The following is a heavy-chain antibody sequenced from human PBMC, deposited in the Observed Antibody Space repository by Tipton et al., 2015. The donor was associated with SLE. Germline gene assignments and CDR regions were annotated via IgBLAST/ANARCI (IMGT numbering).Heavy chain of an antibody. CDR3: ARDRYGDYSPLGY. V-gene: IGHV3-21*01. CDR1: GFTFSSYS. CDR2: ISSSSSYI. D-gene: IGHD4-17*01. Sequence: SLRLSCAASGFTFSSYSMNWVRQAPGKGLEWVSSISSSSSYIYYADSVKGRFTISRDNAKNSLYLQMNSLRAEDTAVYYCARDRYGDYSPLGYWGQGTLVTVSS. J-gene: IGHJ4*02.